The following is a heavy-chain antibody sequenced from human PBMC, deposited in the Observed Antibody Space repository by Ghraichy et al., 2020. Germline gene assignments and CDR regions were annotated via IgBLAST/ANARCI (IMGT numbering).Heavy chain of an antibody. CDR1: GYTFTSYG. D-gene: IGHD1-20*01. J-gene: IGHJ5*02. Sequence: ASVKVSCKASGYTFTSYGISWVRQAPGQGLEWMGWISAYNGNTNYAQKLQGRVTMTTDTSTSTAYMELRSLRSDDTAVYYCARDRGNWNDIDSQVGWFDPWGQGTLVTVSS. CDR2: ISAYNGNT. CDR3: ARDRGNWNDIDSQVGWFDP. V-gene: IGHV1-18*01.